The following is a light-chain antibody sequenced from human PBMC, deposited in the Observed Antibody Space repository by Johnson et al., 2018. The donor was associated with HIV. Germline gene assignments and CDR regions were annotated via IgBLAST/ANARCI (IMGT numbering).Light chain of an antibody. CDR2: DNN. Sequence: QSVLTQPPSVSAAPGEKVNISCSGSSSNIENDYVSWYQQLPGTAPKLLIYDNNKRPSGIPDRFSGSKSGTSATLGITGLQTGDEGDYYCGTWDKSLNTGAVFGTGTKVTVL. J-gene: IGLJ1*01. CDR3: GTWDKSLNTGAV. V-gene: IGLV1-51*01. CDR1: SSNIENDY.